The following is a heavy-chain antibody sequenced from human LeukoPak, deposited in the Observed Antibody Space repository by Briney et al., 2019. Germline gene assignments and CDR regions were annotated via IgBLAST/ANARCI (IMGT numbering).Heavy chain of an antibody. Sequence: GGSLRLSCAASGFTFSSYGMHWVRQAPVKGLEWVAVIWYDGSNKYYADSVKGRFTISRDNSKNTLYLQMNSLRAEDTAVYYCARDRYSGSYYFDYWGQGTLVTVSS. CDR3: ARDRYSGSYYFDY. CDR1: GFTFSSYG. D-gene: IGHD1-26*01. CDR2: IWYDGSNK. J-gene: IGHJ4*02. V-gene: IGHV3-33*01.